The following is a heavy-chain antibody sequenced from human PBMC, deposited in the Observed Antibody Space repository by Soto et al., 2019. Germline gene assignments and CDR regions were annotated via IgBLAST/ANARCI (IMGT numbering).Heavy chain of an antibody. CDR1: GFTFSSYG. V-gene: IGHV3-33*01. D-gene: IGHD1-26*01. J-gene: IGHJ5*02. CDR3: ARDYIVGATTWFDP. Sequence: GGSLRLSCAASGFTFSSYGMHWVRQAPGKGLEWVAVIWYDGSNKYYADSVKGRFTISRDNSKNTLYLQMNSLRAEDTAVYYCARDYIVGATTWFDPWGQGTLVTVSS. CDR2: IWYDGSNK.